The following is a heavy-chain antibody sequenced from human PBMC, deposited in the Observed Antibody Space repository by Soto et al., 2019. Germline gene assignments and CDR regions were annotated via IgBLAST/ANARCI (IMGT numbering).Heavy chain of an antibody. CDR3: ARESGGATATLDYYYFYMDV. CDR2: INPNSGVT. D-gene: IGHD5-12*01. Sequence: QVQLVQSGAEVKKPGASVTVSCRSSGDTFTDYYMHWVRQAPGQGLERMGWINPNSGVTKYAQKLQGWVTMTRDTAIRTVYMQLSRLRSDDTAVEYCARESGGATATLDYYYFYMDVWGTGTTVTVSS. V-gene: IGHV1-2*04. CDR1: GDTFTDYY. J-gene: IGHJ6*03.